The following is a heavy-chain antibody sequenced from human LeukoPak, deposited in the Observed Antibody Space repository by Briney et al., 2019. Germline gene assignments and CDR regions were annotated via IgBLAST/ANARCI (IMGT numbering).Heavy chain of an antibody. CDR2: ISSSSSYI. J-gene: IGHJ1*01. D-gene: IGHD6-13*01. Sequence: GGTLRLSCAASGFTFSSYSMNWVRQAPGKGLEWVSSISSSSSYIYYADSVKGRFTISRDNAKNSLYLQMNSLRAEDTAVYYCARDWPTIAAAGTIPEYFQHWGQGTLVTVSS. CDR1: GFTFSSYS. V-gene: IGHV3-21*01. CDR3: ARDWPTIAAAGTIPEYFQH.